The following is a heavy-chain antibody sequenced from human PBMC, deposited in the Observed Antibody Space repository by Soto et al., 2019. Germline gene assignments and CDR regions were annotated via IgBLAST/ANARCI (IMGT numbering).Heavy chain of an antibody. D-gene: IGHD6-19*01. CDR1: GGTFSSYA. J-gene: IGHJ6*02. V-gene: IGHV1-69*01. Sequence: QVQLVQSGAEVKKPGSSVKVSCKASGGTFSSYAISWVRQAPGQGLEWMGGIIPIFGTANYAQKFQGRVTITADEATSTAYMELSSLRSEDTAVYYGARVGWLRGNYYYYGMDVWGQGTTVTVSS. CDR2: IIPIFGTA. CDR3: ARVGWLRGNYYYYGMDV.